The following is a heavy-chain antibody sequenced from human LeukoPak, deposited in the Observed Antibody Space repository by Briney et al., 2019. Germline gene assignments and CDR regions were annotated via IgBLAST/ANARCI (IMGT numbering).Heavy chain of an antibody. CDR3: ARAIRLYGDYSFDP. CDR1: GGSFSGYY. D-gene: IGHD4-17*01. CDR2: INHSGST. J-gene: IGHJ5*02. V-gene: IGHV4-34*01. Sequence: SETLSLTCAVYGGSFSGYYWSWLRQPPGKGLERIGEINHSGSTNYNPSLKSRVTISVDTSKNQFSLKLSSVTAADTAVYYCARAIRLYGDYSFDPWGQGTLVTVSS.